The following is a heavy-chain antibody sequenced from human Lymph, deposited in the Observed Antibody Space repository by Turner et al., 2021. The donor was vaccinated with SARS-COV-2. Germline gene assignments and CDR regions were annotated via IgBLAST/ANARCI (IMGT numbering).Heavy chain of an antibody. Sequence: QVQLVESGGGVVQPGRSLRLSCAASGFTFSSYGMHWVRQAPGKGLEWVAVIWYDGSNKCYADSVKGRFTISRDNSKNTLYLQMNSLRAEDTAVYYCARGSAGGDVWGQGTTVTVSS. CDR2: IWYDGSNK. V-gene: IGHV3-33*01. J-gene: IGHJ6*02. D-gene: IGHD6-13*01. CDR3: ARGSAGGDV. CDR1: GFTFSSYG.